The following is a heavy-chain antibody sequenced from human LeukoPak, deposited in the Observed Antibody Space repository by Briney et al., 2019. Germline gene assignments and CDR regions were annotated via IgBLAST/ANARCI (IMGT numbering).Heavy chain of an antibody. V-gene: IGHV4-30-4*01. D-gene: IGHD6-13*01. CDR2: IYYSGST. J-gene: IGHJ6*04. CDR1: GGSISSGDYY. CDR3: ASSRRGSSWYEAYYYYGMDV. Sequence: PSETLSLTCTVSGGSISSGDYYWSWIRQPPGKGLEWIGYIYYSGSTYYNPSLKSRVTISVDTSKNQFSLKLSSVTAADTAVYYCASSRRGSSWYEAYYYYGMDVWGKGTTVTVSS.